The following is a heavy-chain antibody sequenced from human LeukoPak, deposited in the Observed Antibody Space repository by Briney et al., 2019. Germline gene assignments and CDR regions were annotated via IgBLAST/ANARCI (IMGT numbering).Heavy chain of an antibody. CDR2: MNPNSGNT. Sequence: GASVKVSCKASGYTFTGYDINWVRQATGQGLEWMGWMNPNSGNTGYAQKFQGRVTMTRNTSISTAYMELSSLRSEDTAVYYCAREGTYYDFWSGYYQHRLFDYGGQGTLVTVSS. V-gene: IGHV1-8*01. CDR3: AREGTYYDFWSGYYQHRLFDY. D-gene: IGHD3-3*01. CDR1: GYTFTGYD. J-gene: IGHJ4*02.